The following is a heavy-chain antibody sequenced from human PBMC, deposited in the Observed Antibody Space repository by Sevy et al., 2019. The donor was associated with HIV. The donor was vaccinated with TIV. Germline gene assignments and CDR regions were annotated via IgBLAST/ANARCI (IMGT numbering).Heavy chain of an antibody. CDR1: GFTFDDYA. CDR2: ISWNSGSI. Sequence: GGSLRLSCAVSGFTFDDYAMHWVRQAPGKGLEWVSSISWNSGSIDYADSVKGRFSISRDDAKSSLYLQMNSLRPEDPALYYCARDLGSSWYDVDWYFDLWGRGTLVTVSS. J-gene: IGHJ2*01. CDR3: ARDLGSSWYDVDWYFDL. V-gene: IGHV3-9*01. D-gene: IGHD6-13*01.